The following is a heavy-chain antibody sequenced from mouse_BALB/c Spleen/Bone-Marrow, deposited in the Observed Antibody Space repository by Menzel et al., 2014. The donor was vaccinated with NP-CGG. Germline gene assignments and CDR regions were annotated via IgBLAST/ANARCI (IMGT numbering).Heavy chain of an antibody. J-gene: IGHJ3*01. D-gene: IGHD2-4*01. CDR1: GYSITRDYA. V-gene: IGHV3-2*02. Sequence: DVQLQESGPGLVKPSQSLPLTCIVTGYSITRDYAWNWIRQFPGNKLGWMGYISYSGSTTYNPSLESRISITRDTSKNQFFLQLNSVTTEDTATYYCARSSSYDYDVGFAYWGQGTLVTVSA. CDR3: ARSSSYDYDVGFAY. CDR2: ISYSGST.